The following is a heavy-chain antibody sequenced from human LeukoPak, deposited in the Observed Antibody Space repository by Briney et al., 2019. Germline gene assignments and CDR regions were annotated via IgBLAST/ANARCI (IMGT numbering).Heavy chain of an antibody. V-gene: IGHV3-23*01. J-gene: IGHJ4*02. CDR1: GFTFSSYA. CDR3: ASSGYYQTGCYFDY. D-gene: IGHD3-22*01. Sequence: GGSLRLSCAASGFTFSSYAMSWVRQAPGKGLEWVSAISGSGGSTYYADSVKGRFTISRDNSKNTLYLQMNSLRAEDTAVYYCASSGYYQTGCYFDYWGQGTLVTVSS. CDR2: ISGSGGST.